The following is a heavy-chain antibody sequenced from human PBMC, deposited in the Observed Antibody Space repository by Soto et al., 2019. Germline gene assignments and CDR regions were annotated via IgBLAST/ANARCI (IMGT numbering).Heavy chain of an antibody. CDR1: GYTFSSYA. V-gene: IGHV1-3*01. Sequence: ALVKVSCKASGYTFSSYAMHWVRQAPGQRLEWMGWINAGYGNTKSSQKFQDRVTISRDTSASTAYMELTSLRSEDTAVYYCARDTGDGTFDFWGQGTLVTVSS. CDR3: ARDTGDGTFDF. J-gene: IGHJ4*02. CDR2: INAGYGNT. D-gene: IGHD7-27*01.